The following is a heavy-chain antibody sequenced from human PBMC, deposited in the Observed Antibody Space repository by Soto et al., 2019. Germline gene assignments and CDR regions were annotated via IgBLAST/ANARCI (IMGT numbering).Heavy chain of an antibody. J-gene: IGHJ4*02. CDR2: ISSSGSTI. Sequence: QVQLVESGGGLVKPGGSLRLSCAASGFTFRDYYMSWIRQAPGKGLEWVSYISSSGSTIYYADSVKGRFTISRDNAKNSLYVQMNSLRAEDTAVYYCARDDIAAAGTNFYFDYWGQGTLVTVSS. CDR1: GFTFRDYY. V-gene: IGHV3-11*01. D-gene: IGHD6-13*01. CDR3: ARDDIAAAGTNFYFDY.